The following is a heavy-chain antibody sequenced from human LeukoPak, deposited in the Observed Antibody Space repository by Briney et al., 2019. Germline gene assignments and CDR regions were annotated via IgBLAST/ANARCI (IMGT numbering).Heavy chain of an antibody. CDR2: ISWNSGSI. Sequence: GGSLRLSCAASGFTFEDYAMHWVRQAPGKGLEWVSGISWNSGSIGYADSVKGRFTISRDNAKSSLYLQMNSLRAEDMALYYCAKDMRPSPSGLVIDYWGQGTLVTVSS. J-gene: IGHJ4*02. CDR3: AKDMRPSPSGLVIDY. V-gene: IGHV3-9*03. CDR1: GFTFEDYA. D-gene: IGHD3-9*01.